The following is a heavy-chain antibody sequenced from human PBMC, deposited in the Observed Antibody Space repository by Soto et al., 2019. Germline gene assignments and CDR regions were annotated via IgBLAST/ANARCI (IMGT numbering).Heavy chain of an antibody. Sequence: QVQLQESGPGLVKPSGTLSLTCAVSGGSISSSNWWSWVRQPPGKGLEWIGELYHSGSTNYNPSLKSRVTISVDKSKNQFSLKLSAVTAADTAVYYCARDGLYGSRAGFVYYYYGMDVWGQGTTVTVSS. CDR1: GGSISSSNW. CDR3: ARDGLYGSRAGFVYYYYGMDV. V-gene: IGHV4-4*02. D-gene: IGHD3-10*01. J-gene: IGHJ6*02. CDR2: LYHSGST.